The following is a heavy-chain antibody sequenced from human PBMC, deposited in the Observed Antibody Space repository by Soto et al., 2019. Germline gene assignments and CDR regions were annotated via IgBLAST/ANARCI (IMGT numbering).Heavy chain of an antibody. D-gene: IGHD2-15*01. CDR1: GFTFSSYG. Sequence: GSLRLSCAASGFTFSSYGMHWVRQAPGKGLECVAVIWYDGSNKYYADSVKGRFTISRDNSKNTLYLQMNSLRAEDTAVYYCARLELVVVVAASEAPYGMDVWGQGTTVTVSS. CDR2: IWYDGSNK. J-gene: IGHJ6*02. CDR3: ARLELVVVVAASEAPYGMDV. V-gene: IGHV3-33*01.